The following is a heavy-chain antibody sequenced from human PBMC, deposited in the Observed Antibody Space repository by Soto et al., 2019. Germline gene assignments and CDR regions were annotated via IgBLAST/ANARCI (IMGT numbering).Heavy chain of an antibody. V-gene: IGHV3-33*01. J-gene: IGHJ6*02. CDR3: AREGTYYYGSGSYYNSLYYYGMDV. CDR2: IWYDGSNK. CDR1: GFTFSSYG. D-gene: IGHD3-10*01. Sequence: QVQLVESGGGVVQPGRSLRLSCAASGFTFSSYGMHWVRQAPGKGLEWVAVIWYDGSNKYYADSVKGRFTISRDNSMNTLYLQMNSLRAEDTAVYYCAREGTYYYGSGSYYNSLYYYGMDVWGQGTTVTVSS.